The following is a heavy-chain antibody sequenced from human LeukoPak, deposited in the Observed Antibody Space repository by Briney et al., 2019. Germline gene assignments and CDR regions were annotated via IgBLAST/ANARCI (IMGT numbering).Heavy chain of an antibody. Sequence: SQTLSLTCTVSGGSISSGDYYWRWIRQPPGKGLEWIGYIFYSGSTYYNPSLKSRVTISVDTSKNQFSLKLSSVTAADTAVYYCASRLRKGAFGIWGQGTMVTVSS. CDR3: ASRLRKGAFGI. J-gene: IGHJ3*02. CDR2: IFYSGST. V-gene: IGHV4-30-4*08. CDR1: GGSISSGDYY. D-gene: IGHD4-17*01.